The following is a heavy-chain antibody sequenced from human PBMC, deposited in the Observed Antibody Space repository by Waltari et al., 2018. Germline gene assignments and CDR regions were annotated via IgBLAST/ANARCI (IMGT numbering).Heavy chain of an antibody. Sequence: EVQLVESGGGLVQPGGSLRLSCAASGFTFSSHWMHWVRQAPGKGLVWVSCIKSDESSTRYADSVKGRFTISRDNAKNTLYLQRNSLRAEDTAVYYCARDGVGAGHDLDYWGQGTLVTVSS. CDR2: IKSDESST. D-gene: IGHD1-26*01. CDR1: GFTFSSHW. V-gene: IGHV3-74*01. J-gene: IGHJ4*02. CDR3: ARDGVGAGHDLDY.